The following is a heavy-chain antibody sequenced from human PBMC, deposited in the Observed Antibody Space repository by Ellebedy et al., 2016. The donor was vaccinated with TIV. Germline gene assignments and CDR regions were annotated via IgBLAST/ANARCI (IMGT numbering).Heavy chain of an antibody. CDR1: RYTFTNYG. V-gene: IGHV1-18*04. Sequence: AASVKVSCKASRYTFTNYGISWVRQAPGQGLEWLGWISGYNGNTYSAQKLQGRVTMTTDTSTSTAYMELRSLRTDDTAVYYCARFVDGDYEDYWGQGALVTVSS. CDR3: ARFVDGDYEDY. CDR2: ISGYNGNT. J-gene: IGHJ4*02. D-gene: IGHD4-17*01.